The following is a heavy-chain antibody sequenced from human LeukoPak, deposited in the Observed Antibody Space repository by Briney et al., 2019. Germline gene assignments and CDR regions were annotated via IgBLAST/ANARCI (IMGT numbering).Heavy chain of an antibody. Sequence: PGGSLRLSCTASGFTFSTYSMNWVRQAPGKGLEWVSYISSSSSTIYYADSVKGRFTISRDNAKNSLYLQMNSLRDEDTAVYYCARPRIATRPSSRQPDWYFDLWGRGTLVTVSS. CDR2: ISSSSSTI. V-gene: IGHV3-48*02. D-gene: IGHD6-6*01. CDR3: ARPRIATRPSSRQPDWYFDL. J-gene: IGHJ2*01. CDR1: GFTFSTYS.